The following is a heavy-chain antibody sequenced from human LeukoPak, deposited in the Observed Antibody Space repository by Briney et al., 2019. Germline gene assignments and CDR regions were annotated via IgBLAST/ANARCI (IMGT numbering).Heavy chain of an antibody. Sequence: PGGSLRLSCAASGFTFSSNWMSWVRQAPGKGLEWVSNIKDDGGEKNYVDSVNGRFIISRDNVKNSLYLQMNSLRDEDTAVYYCARDFGYCRGGSCYTRMDVWGKGATVTVSS. J-gene: IGHJ6*03. CDR1: GFTFSSNW. CDR3: ARDFGYCRGGSCYTRMDV. D-gene: IGHD2-15*01. V-gene: IGHV3-7*01. CDR2: IKDDGGEK.